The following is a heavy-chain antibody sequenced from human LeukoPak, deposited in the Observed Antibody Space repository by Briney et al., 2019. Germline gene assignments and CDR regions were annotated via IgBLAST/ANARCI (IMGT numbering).Heavy chain of an antibody. D-gene: IGHD1-26*01. CDR1: GFTFGSYW. V-gene: IGHV3-74*01. CDR3: ARDEKIVGASGQDY. Sequence: GRSLRLSCAASGFTFGSYWMHWVRQAPGKGLVWVSRINTDGGDTIYADSVKGRFTISRDNAKNTLFLQMNSLRAEDTAVYYCARDEKIVGASGQDYWGQGTLVTVSS. J-gene: IGHJ4*02. CDR2: INTDGGDT.